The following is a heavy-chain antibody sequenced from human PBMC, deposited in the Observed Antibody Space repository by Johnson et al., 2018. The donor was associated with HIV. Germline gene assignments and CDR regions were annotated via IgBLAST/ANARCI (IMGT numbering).Heavy chain of an antibody. CDR1: GFTFDDYG. CDR3: ARVRAAAVSDAFDI. V-gene: IGHV3-20*04. CDR2: INWNGGST. Sequence: VQLVESGGGVVRPGGSLRLSCAASGFTFDDYGMTWVRQAPGKGLEWVSGINWNGGSTGYADSVKGRFTISRDNAKNSLYLQMNSLRADDTALYYCARVRAAAVSDAFDIWGQGTMVTVSS. J-gene: IGHJ3*02. D-gene: IGHD6-13*01.